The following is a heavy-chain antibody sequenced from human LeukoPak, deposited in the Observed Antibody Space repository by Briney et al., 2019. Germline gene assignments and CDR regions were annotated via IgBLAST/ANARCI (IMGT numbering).Heavy chain of an antibody. CDR3: ARGVYYYDSSGYYYTDY. V-gene: IGHV1-8*01. D-gene: IGHD3-22*01. CDR1: GYTFTSYD. J-gene: IGHJ4*02. Sequence: ASVKVSCKASGYTFTSYDINWVRQATGQGLEWMGWMNPNSGNTGYAQKFQGRVTMTRNTSISTAYTELSSLRSEDTAVYYCARGVYYYDSSGYYYTDYWGQGTLVTVSS. CDR2: MNPNSGNT.